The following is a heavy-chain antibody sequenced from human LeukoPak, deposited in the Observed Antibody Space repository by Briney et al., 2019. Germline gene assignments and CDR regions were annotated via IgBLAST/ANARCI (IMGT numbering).Heavy chain of an antibody. CDR3: ARSSYYDILTGYEGWFDP. CDR1: GGSISSGNYY. Sequence: SQTLSLTCTVSGGSISSGNYYWSWIRQPAGKGLEWIGHIYTSGTTYNPSLKSRVTISVDTSKNQFSLKLSSVTAADTAVYYCARSSYYDILTGYEGWFDPWGQGTLVTVSS. V-gene: IGHV4-61*09. D-gene: IGHD3-9*01. J-gene: IGHJ5*02. CDR2: IYTSGTT.